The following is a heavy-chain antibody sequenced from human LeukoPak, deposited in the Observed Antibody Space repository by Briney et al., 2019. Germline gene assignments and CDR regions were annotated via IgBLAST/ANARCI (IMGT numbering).Heavy chain of an antibody. J-gene: IGHJ4*02. CDR1: GYTFTSYG. CDR3: ASPPLEYYYDSSGYYRF. Sequence: ASVNVSCTASGYTFTSYGISWVRQAPGQGLEWMGWISAYNGNTNYAQKLQGRVTMTTDTSTSTAYMELRSLRSDDTAVYYCASPPLEYYYDSSGYYRFWGQGTLVTVSS. D-gene: IGHD3-22*01. V-gene: IGHV1-18*01. CDR2: ISAYNGNT.